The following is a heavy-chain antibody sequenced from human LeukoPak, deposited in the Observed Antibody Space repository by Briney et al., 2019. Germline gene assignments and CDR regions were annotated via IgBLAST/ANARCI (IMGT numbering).Heavy chain of an antibody. CDR2: INSDGSST. V-gene: IGHV3-74*01. CDR1: GFTLSSYW. CDR3: AREAKYIVVVPAADFDY. D-gene: IGHD2-2*01. Sequence: PGGSLRLSCAASGFTLSSYWMHWVRQAPGKGLVWVSRINSDGSSTIYADSVKGRFTISRDNAKNTLYLQMNSLRAEDTAVYYCAREAKYIVVVPAADFDYWGQGTLVTVSS. J-gene: IGHJ4*02.